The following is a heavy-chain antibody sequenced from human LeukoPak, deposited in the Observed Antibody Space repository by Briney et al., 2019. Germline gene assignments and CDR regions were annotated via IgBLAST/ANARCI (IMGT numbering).Heavy chain of an antibody. J-gene: IGHJ5*02. CDR3: AGRYFDWLHNWFDP. Sequence: SETLSLTCTVSGGSISSSSYYWGWIRQPPGKGLEWIGSIYYSGSTYYNPSLKSRVTISVDMSKNQFSLKLSSVTAADTAVYYCAGRYFDWLHNWFDPWGQGTLVTVSS. CDR2: IYYSGST. D-gene: IGHD3-9*01. V-gene: IGHV4-39*01. CDR1: GGSISSSSYY.